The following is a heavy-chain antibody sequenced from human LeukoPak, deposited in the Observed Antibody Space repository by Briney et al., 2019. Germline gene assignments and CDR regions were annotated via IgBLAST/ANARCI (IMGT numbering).Heavy chain of an antibody. J-gene: IGHJ3*02. D-gene: IGHD1-26*01. Sequence: GESLKISCKGAGHIFSDYWIGWVRQVPGKGLEWLGIIYPSDSDTRYSPSFQGQVTISVDKSTNTAYLQSSNLQASDTAMYFCAAAPTQGDPFDIWGQGTMVTVSS. CDR1: GHIFSDYW. CDR2: IYPSDSDT. CDR3: AAAPTQGDPFDI. V-gene: IGHV5-51*01.